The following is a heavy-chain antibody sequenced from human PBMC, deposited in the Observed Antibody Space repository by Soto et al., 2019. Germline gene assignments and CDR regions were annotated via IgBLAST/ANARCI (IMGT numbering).Heavy chain of an antibody. CDR1: GGTFSRYA. J-gene: IGHJ3*02. CDR3: ARLSGYSSSSGPFDI. V-gene: IGHV1-69*13. Sequence: AVKVSCKACGGTFSRYAISWVRQAPGQGLEWMGGIIPIFGTANYAQKFQGRVTITADESTSTAYMELSSLRSEDTAVYYCARLSGYSSSSGPFDIWGQGTMVTVSS. CDR2: IIPIFGTA. D-gene: IGHD6-6*01.